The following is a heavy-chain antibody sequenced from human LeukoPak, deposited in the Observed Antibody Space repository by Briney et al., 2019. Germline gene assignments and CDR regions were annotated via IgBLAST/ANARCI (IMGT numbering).Heavy chain of an antibody. V-gene: IGHV1-18*01. J-gene: IGHJ4*02. CDR1: GYTFTSYG. Sequence: ASLKVSCKASGYTFTSYGISWVRQAPGQGLEWMRWISAYNGNTNYAQKLQGRVTMTTDTSTSTAYMELRSLRSDDTAVYYCARNYYGSSGYYLPDFDYWGQGTLVTVAS. D-gene: IGHD3-22*01. CDR2: ISAYNGNT. CDR3: ARNYYGSSGYYLPDFDY.